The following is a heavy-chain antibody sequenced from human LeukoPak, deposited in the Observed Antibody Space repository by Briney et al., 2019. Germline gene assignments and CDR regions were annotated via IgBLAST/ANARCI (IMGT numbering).Heavy chain of an antibody. CDR2: IYYSGST. V-gene: IGHV4-59*01. J-gene: IGHJ4*02. Sequence: PSETLSLTCTVSGGSISTYYWSWIRQPPGKGLEWIGYIYYSGSTNYNPSLKSRVTISVDTSKNQFSLKVSSVTAADTVVYYCAGVSAYYYAAGSYHTPFDFWGQGTLVTVSS. D-gene: IGHD3-10*01. CDR3: AGVSAYYYAAGSYHTPFDF. CDR1: GGSISTYY.